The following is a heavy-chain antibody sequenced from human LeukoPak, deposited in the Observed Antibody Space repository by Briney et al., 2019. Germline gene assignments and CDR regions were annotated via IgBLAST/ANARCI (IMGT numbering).Heavy chain of an antibody. CDR3: ARAPYSSGWYFDY. CDR2: IYSGGST. CDR1: GFTVSSNY. D-gene: IGHD6-19*01. Sequence: GGSLRLSCAASGFTVSSNYMSWVRQAPGKGLEWVSVIYSGGSTYYADSVKGRFTISRHNSKNTLYPQMNSLRAEDTAVYYCARAPYSSGWYFDYWGQGTLVTVSS. J-gene: IGHJ4*02. V-gene: IGHV3-53*04.